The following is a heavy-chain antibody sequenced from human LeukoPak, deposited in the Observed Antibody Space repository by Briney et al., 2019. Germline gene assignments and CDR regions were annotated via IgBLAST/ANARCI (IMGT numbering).Heavy chain of an antibody. CDR1: GFTLSSSS. D-gene: IGHD6-19*01. Sequence: GGSLRLSCVASGFTLSSSSMAWVRQAPGGRPDWVSDIYSYSSDTYYADSVKGRFSISRDDSKNTLYLQMYSLRTEDTATYYCAKRLNHNYFEYWGRGTLVTVSS. V-gene: IGHV3-23*05. CDR2: IYSYSSDT. CDR3: AKRLNHNYFEY. J-gene: IGHJ4*02.